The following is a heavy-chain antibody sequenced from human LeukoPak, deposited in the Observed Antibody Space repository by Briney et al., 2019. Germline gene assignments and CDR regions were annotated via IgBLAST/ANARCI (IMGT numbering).Heavy chain of an antibody. CDR3: ARIVKLLHYYYYMDV. J-gene: IGHJ6*03. V-gene: IGHV3-11*04. D-gene: IGHD2-15*01. CDR2: ISSSGSI. CDR1: GFTFSDNY. Sequence: GGSLRLSCAASGFTFSDNYMSWIRQAPGKGLEWVSYISSSGSIYYADSVKGRFTISRDNAKNSLYLQMNSLRAEDTAVYYCARIVKLLHYYYYMDVWGKGTTVTVSS.